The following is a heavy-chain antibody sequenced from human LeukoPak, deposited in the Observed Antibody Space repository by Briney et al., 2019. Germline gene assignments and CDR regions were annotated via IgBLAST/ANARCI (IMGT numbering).Heavy chain of an antibody. V-gene: IGHV3-53*01. J-gene: IGHJ4*02. D-gene: IGHD3-22*01. CDR1: GFTDSSNY. CDR3: ARTQDSNYFDY. Sequence: PGGSLRLSCAASGFTDSSNYMSWVRQAPGKGLEWVSVIYSGGSTYYADSVKGRFTISRDNSKNTVYLQMNSLRAEDTAVYYCARTQDSNYFDYWGQGTLVTVSS. CDR2: IYSGGST.